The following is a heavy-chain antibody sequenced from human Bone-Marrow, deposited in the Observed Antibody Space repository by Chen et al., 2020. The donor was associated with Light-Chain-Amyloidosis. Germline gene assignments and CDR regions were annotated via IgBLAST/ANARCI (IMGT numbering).Heavy chain of an antibody. Sequence: CKASGYVFTTFYMHWVRQAPGQGLEWMGIVFPSDGSTSYAQEFQNRVTMTSDTSXXXXXXXXXXLRXXXXAMYYCXXXNNAFDVWGHGTMVTVSS. CDR2: VFPSDGST. V-gene: IGHV1-46*01. J-gene: IGHJ3*01. CDR3: XXXNNAFDV. CDR1: GYVFTTFY. D-gene: IGHD3-10*01.